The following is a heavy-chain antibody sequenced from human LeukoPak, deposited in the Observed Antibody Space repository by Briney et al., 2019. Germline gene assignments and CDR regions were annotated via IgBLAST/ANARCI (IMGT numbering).Heavy chain of an antibody. J-gene: IGHJ5*02. CDR1: GGSFSGYY. D-gene: IGHD1-14*01. V-gene: IGHV4-34*01. Sequence: SETLSLTCVVYGGSFSGYYWSWIRQPPGKGLEWIGEINHSGSTNYNPSLKSRVTISVDTSKNQFSLKLSSVTAADTAVYYCARHMRPGGGVNWSDPWGQGTLVTVSS. CDR3: ARHMRPGGGVNWSDP. CDR2: INHSGST.